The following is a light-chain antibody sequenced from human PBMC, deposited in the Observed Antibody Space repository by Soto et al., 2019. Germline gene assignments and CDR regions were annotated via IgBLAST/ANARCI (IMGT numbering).Light chain of an antibody. Sequence: QSALTQPASVSGSPGQSIAISCTGGSSDVGAYNYVSWYQQHPGKAPKLMIFEVSDRPSGVSNRFSGSKSGNTASLTISGLQAQDEADYYCSSYTSSNTLVFGGGPKLTVL. CDR2: EVS. CDR3: SSYTSSNTLV. J-gene: IGLJ2*01. CDR1: SSDVGAYNY. V-gene: IGLV2-14*01.